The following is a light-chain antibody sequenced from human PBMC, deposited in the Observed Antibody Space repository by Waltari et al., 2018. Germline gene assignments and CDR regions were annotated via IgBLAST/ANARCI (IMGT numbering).Light chain of an antibody. CDR3: QQSYTTPLT. CDR2: GAS. J-gene: IGKJ4*01. V-gene: IGKV1-39*01. Sequence: DIQVTQPPSSLSAPVGDRVTITCRTSQAINGYLNWYQQKPGKAPKILIYGASNLQSGVPSRFSGSGSGTDFTLTISSLQPEDFATYYCQQSYTTPLTFGGGTKVEIK. CDR1: QAINGY.